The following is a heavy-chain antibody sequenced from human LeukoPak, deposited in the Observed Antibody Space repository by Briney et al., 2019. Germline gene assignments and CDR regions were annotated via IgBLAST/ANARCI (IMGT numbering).Heavy chain of an antibody. CDR2: IYYSGDT. J-gene: IGHJ6*03. V-gene: IGHV4-39*01. D-gene: IGHD3-10*01. CDR3: ARVLWFGESKKGYSYYMDV. CDR1: GDSISSGSYY. Sequence: SETLSLTCIVSGDSISSGSYYWGWIRQPPGEGLEWIGSIYYSGDTYYNPSLESRVTISVDTSKNQFSLKLSSVTAADTAVYYCARVLWFGESKKGYSYYMDVWGKGTTVTVSS.